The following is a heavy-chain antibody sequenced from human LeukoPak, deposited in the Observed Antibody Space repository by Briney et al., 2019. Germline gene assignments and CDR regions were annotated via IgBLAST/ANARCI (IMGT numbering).Heavy chain of an antibody. CDR3: ARGFGGGPDY. J-gene: IGHJ4*02. V-gene: IGHV3-21*01. CDR2: ITSTSSYI. CDR1: GFTFSSYS. Sequence: GGSLRLSCAASGFTFSSYSMNWVRQAPGKGLEWVSSITSTSSYIYYADSLKGRFTISRDNARNSLYLQMNSLRAEDTADYYCARGFGGGPDYWGQGILVTVSS. D-gene: IGHD3-16*01.